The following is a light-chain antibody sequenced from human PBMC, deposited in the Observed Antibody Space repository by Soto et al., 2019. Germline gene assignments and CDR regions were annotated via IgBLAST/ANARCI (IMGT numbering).Light chain of an antibody. J-gene: IGKJ5*01. Sequence: QMTQSPSTLSGSVGDRVTITCRASQTISSWLAWYQQKPGKAPKLLIYKASTLKSGVPSRLSGSGSGTDFTLTISSLQPEDFATYYCQQANSFPITFGQGTRLEIK. V-gene: IGKV1-5*03. CDR3: QQANSFPIT. CDR1: QTISSW. CDR2: KAS.